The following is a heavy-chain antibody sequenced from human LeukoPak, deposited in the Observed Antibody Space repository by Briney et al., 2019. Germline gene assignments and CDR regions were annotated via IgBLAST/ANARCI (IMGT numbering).Heavy chain of an antibody. CDR1: GGTFSSYA. D-gene: IGHD5-24*01. J-gene: IGHJ4*02. CDR3: ARGEMANVIDY. V-gene: IGHV1-69*04. Sequence: SVKVSCKASGGTFSSYAISRVRQAPGQGLEWMGRIIPILGIANYAQKFQGRVTITADKSTSTAYMELSSLRSEDTAVYYCARGEMANVIDYWGQGTLVTVSS. CDR2: IIPILGIA.